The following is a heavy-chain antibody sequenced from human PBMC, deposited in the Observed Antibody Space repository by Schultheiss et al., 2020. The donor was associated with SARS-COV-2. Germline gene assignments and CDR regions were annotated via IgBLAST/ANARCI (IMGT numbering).Heavy chain of an antibody. CDR1: GGSISSYY. V-gene: IGHV4-59*01. D-gene: IGHD3-3*01. Sequence: SETLSLTCTVSGGSISSYYWSWIRQPPGKGLEWIGYIYYSGSTNYNPSLKSRVTISVDTSKNQFSLKLSSVTAADTAVYYCARAGAIFGVVISGRAFDIWGQGTMVTVSS. CDR3: ARAGAIFGVVISGRAFDI. J-gene: IGHJ3*02. CDR2: IYYSGST.